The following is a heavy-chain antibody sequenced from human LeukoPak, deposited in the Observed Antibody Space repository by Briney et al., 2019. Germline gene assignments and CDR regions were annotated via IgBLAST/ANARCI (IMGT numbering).Heavy chain of an antibody. V-gene: IGHV4-59*01. CDR3: ARGGGYSKQNLVY. Sequence: SETLSLTCTVSGGSISSYYWSWIRQPPGKGLEWIGYIYYSGSTNYNPSLKSRVTISVDTSKNQFSLKLSSVTAADTAVYCCARGGGYSKQNLVYWGQGTLVTVSS. D-gene: IGHD4-11*01. CDR2: IYYSGST. J-gene: IGHJ4*02. CDR1: GGSISSYY.